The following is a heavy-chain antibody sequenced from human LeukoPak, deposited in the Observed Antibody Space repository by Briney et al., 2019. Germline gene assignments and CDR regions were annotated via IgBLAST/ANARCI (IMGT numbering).Heavy chain of an antibody. Sequence: GGSLRLSCAASGFTFSSYWMHWVRQAPGKGLVWVSRINSDGSSTSYADSVKGRFTISRDNAKTTLYLQMNSLRAEDTAVYYCVRVGRYSYGPFDYWGQGTLVTVSS. D-gene: IGHD5-18*01. V-gene: IGHV3-74*01. J-gene: IGHJ4*02. CDR1: GFTFSSYW. CDR3: VRVGRYSYGPFDY. CDR2: INSDGSST.